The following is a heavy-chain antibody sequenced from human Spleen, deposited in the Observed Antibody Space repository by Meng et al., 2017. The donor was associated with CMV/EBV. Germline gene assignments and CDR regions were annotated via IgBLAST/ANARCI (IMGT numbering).Heavy chain of an antibody. J-gene: IGHJ5*02. CDR2: INHSGST. D-gene: IGHD2-21*01. Sequence: QGQLQQGGAGLLKPSETLSLTCAVYGGSFSGYYWSWIRQPPGKGLEWIGEINHSGSTNYNPSLKSRVTISVDTSKNQFSLKLSSVTAADTAVYYCARDLSVGVFPDRWGQGTLVTVSS. V-gene: IGHV4-34*01. CDR1: GGSFSGYY. CDR3: ARDLSVGVFPDR.